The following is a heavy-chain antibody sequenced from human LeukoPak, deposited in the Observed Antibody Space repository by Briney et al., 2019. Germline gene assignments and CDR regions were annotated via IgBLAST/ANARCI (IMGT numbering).Heavy chain of an antibody. D-gene: IGHD2-2*01. CDR1: GGTFSSYA. J-gene: IGHJ4*02. V-gene: IGHV1-18*01. Sequence: ASVKVSCKASGGTFSSYAISWVRQAPGQGLEWMEWISAYNGNTNYAQKLQGRVTMTTDTSTSTAYMELRSLRSDDTAVYYCARDPSRYYFDYWGQGTLVTVSS. CDR3: ARDPSRYYFDY. CDR2: ISAYNGNT.